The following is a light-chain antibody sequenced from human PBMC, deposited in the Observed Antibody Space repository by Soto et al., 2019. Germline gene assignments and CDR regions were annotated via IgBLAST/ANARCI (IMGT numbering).Light chain of an antibody. Sequence: DIEMTQSPPSVSASVGARGTITCRASQGISNHLAWFQLKPGKAPKSLIYDVSSLQSGVPSKFSVSVSVTDFTLTNSSLQPEAFATYDCEQYHNYPVTVAGVTKVEIK. V-gene: IGKV1-16*02. J-gene: IGKJ4*01. CDR3: EQYHNYPVT. CDR1: QGISNH. CDR2: DVS.